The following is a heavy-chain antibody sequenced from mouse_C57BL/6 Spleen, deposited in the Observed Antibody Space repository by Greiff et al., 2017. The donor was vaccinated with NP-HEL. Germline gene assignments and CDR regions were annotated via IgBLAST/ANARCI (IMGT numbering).Heavy chain of an antibody. J-gene: IGHJ2*01. D-gene: IGHD2-3*01. CDR2: IDPSDSYT. V-gene: IGHV1-59*01. CDR3: AKWGMVTFDD. Sequence: QVQLQQPGAELVRPGTSVKLSCKASGYTFTSYWMHWVKQRPGQGLEWIGVIDPSDSYTNYNQKFKGKATLTVDTSSSTAYMQLSSLTSEDSAVYYCAKWGMVTFDDWGKGTTLTVSS. CDR1: GYTFTSYW.